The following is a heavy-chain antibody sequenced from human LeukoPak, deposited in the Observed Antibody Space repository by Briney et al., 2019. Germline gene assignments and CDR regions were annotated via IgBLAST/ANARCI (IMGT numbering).Heavy chain of an antibody. D-gene: IGHD3-22*01. CDR2: INTDGSST. CDR3: AREGPLLPFDY. V-gene: IGHV3-74*01. J-gene: IGHJ4*02. CDR1: GFTFSSYW. Sequence: GGSLRLSCAASGFTFSSYWMHWVRQAPGKGLVWVSRINTDGSSTSYADSVKGRFTISRDNAKNTLYLQMNSLRAEDTAVYYCAREGPLLPFDYRGQGTLVTVSS.